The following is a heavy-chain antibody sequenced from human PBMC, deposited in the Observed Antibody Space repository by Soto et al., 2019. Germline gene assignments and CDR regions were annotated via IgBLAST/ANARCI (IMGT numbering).Heavy chain of an antibody. CDR3: ARASSSSSERTYFDY. Sequence: ASVKVSCKASGYTFTSYYMHWVRQAPGQGLEWMGIINPSGGSTSYAQKFQGRVTMTRDTSTSTVHMELSSLRSEDTAVYYCARASSSSSERTYFDYWGQGTLVTVSS. CDR2: INPSGGST. CDR1: GYTFTSYY. D-gene: IGHD6-6*01. J-gene: IGHJ4*02. V-gene: IGHV1-46*01.